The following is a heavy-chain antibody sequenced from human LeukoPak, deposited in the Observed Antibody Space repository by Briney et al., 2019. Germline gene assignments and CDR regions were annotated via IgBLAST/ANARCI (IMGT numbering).Heavy chain of an antibody. V-gene: IGHV4-34*01. CDR1: GGAFSGYY. J-gene: IGHJ6*02. D-gene: IGHD3-9*01. Sequence: SETLSLTCAVYGGAFSGYYWNWIRQPPGKGLEWIGEINHSGSTNYNPSLKSRVTISADTSNNQFSLKLSSVTAADTAVYYCARLSYKYYGILTGYPKYYYYGMDVWGQGTTVTVSS. CDR3: ARLSYKYYGILTGYPKYYYYGMDV. CDR2: INHSGST.